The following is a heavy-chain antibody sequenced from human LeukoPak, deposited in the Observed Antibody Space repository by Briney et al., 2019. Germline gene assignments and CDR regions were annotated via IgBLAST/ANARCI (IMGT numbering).Heavy chain of an antibody. CDR2: INAGNGNT. V-gene: IGHV1-3*01. Sequence: ASVKVSCKASGYTFTSYAMHWVRQASGQRLEWMGWINAGNGNTKYSQKFQGRVTITRDTSASTAYMELSSLRSEDTAVYYCARVHLGYCSSTSCYADRVYYYYYGMDVWGQGTTVTVSS. D-gene: IGHD2-2*01. CDR1: GYTFTSYA. CDR3: ARVHLGYCSSTSCYADRVYYYYYGMDV. J-gene: IGHJ6*02.